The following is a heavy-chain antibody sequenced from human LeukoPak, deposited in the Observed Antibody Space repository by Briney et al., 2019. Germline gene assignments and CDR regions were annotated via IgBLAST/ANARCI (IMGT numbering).Heavy chain of an antibody. CDR2: IIPIFGTA. CDR1: GGTFSSYA. D-gene: IGHD3-10*01. Sequence: SVKVSCKASGGTFSSYAISWVRQAPGQGLEWMGGIIPIFGTANYAQKFQGRVTVTADKSTSTAYMELSSLRSEDTAVYYCASRVAGAPNYYGMDVWGKGTTVTVSS. CDR3: ASRVAGAPNYYGMDV. J-gene: IGHJ6*04. V-gene: IGHV1-69*06.